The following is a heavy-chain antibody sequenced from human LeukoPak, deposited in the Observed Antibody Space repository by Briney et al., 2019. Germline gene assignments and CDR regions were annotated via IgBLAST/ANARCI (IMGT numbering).Heavy chain of an antibody. CDR2: IYDSGST. V-gene: IGHV4-59*08. D-gene: IGHD1-26*01. CDR3: ARHASSGTYLFDY. CDR1: GGSMSSYY. Sequence: SESLSLTCTVSGGSMSSYYWSWIRQPPGEGLEWIGYIYDSGSTNYNPSLKSRVTISVDTSKIQLSLRLSSVTAADTAVYYCARHASSGTYLFDYWGLGTLVTVSS. J-gene: IGHJ4*02.